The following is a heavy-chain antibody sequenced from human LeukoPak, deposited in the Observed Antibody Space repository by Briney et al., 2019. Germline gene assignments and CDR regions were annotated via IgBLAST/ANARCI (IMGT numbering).Heavy chain of an antibody. CDR1: GFTFSSYS. CDR3: ASLLIVGATTPYAFDI. Sequence: GGSLRLSCAASGFTFSSYSMNWVRQAPGKGLEWVSSISSSSSYIYYADSVKGRFTISRDNAKNSLYLQMNSLRAEDTAVYYCASLLIVGATTPYAFDIWGQETMVTVSS. CDR2: ISSSSSYI. V-gene: IGHV3-21*01. D-gene: IGHD1-26*01. J-gene: IGHJ3*02.